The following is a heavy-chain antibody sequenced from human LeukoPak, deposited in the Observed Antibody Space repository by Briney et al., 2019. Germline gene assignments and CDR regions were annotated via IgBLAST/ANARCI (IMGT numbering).Heavy chain of an antibody. CDR3: ARRGTMNVDY. V-gene: IGHV5-51*01. CDR2: IYPGDSDN. J-gene: IGHJ4*02. D-gene: IGHD1-7*01. Sequence: GESLEISCKGSGYSFTSYWIGWGRQMPGKGLEWMGIIYPGDSDNRYIPSFPAQVTISADKSISTAYLQWSSLKASDTAMYYCARRGTMNVDYWGQGTLVTVSS. CDR1: GYSFTSYW.